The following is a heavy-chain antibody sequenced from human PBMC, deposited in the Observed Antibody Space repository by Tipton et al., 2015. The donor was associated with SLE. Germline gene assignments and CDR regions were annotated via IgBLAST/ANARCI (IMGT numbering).Heavy chain of an antibody. J-gene: IGHJ3*02. CDR1: GGSISSYY. CDR3: ARVGSSWYLEAFDI. CDR2: IYYSGST. D-gene: IGHD6-13*01. V-gene: IGHV4-59*01. Sequence: LRLSCTVSGGSISSYYWSWIRQPPGKGLDWIGCIYYSGSTNYQPSLKSRVTISVDTSKNQFSLKLSSVTAADTAVYYCARVGSSWYLEAFDIWGQGTMVTVSS.